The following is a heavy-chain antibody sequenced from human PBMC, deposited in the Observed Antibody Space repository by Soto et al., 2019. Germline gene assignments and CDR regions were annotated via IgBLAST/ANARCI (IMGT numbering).Heavy chain of an antibody. CDR3: AISSSSSTFDY. Sequence: EVQLLESGGGLVQPGESLRLSCAASGFTFSSYAMSWVRQAPGKGLVWVSVISGSDDSTYYADFVQGRFTISRDNSKNTLYLQMNSLRAADTAVYYCAISSSSSTFDYWGQGTLVTVSS. V-gene: IGHV3-23*01. CDR2: ISGSDDST. CDR1: GFTFSSYA. D-gene: IGHD6-6*01. J-gene: IGHJ4*02.